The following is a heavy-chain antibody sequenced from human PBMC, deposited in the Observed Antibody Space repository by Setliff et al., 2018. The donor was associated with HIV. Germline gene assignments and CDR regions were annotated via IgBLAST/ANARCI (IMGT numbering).Heavy chain of an antibody. V-gene: IGHV4-34*01. CDR2: ITPSGAT. Sequence: SETLSLTCAVYGGSVRGHCWGGFRQPPGKGLEWIGEITPSGATNYLPSLKSRVTMSLDTSKNQFSLKMTSVTAADTAVYYCSNWNTTRDEDAWGQGTLVTVSS. CDR3: SNWNTTRDEDA. CDR1: GGSVRGHC. J-gene: IGHJ5*02. D-gene: IGHD1-1*01.